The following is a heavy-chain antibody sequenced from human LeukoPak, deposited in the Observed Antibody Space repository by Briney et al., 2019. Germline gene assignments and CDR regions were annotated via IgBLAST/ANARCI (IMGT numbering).Heavy chain of an antibody. CDR1: GGSISSYY. V-gene: IGHV4-59*08. J-gene: IGHJ4*02. CDR3: ARCHYFGSGAYDY. Sequence: SETLSLTCTVSGGSISSYYWSWIRQPPGKGLEWIGYIYYSGSTNYNPSLKSRVTISVDTSKNQFSLKLNSVTAADTAVYYCARCHYFGSGAYDYWGQGTLVTVSS. CDR2: IYYSGST. D-gene: IGHD3-10*01.